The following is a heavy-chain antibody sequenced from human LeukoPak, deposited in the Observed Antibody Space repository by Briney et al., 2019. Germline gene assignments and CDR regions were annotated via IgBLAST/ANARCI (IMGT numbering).Heavy chain of an antibody. CDR1: GYSFTSYW. Sequence: GASLKTPCSGSGYSFTSYWNGWVRQLPGKGLEWWGIIYPGDSDTRYNPSFQGRVTISRDNSKNTLYLQMNSLTTEDTALYYCARLRGGDSSGYSNFDYGGQGTLVTVSS. D-gene: IGHD3-22*01. V-gene: IGHV5-51*01. CDR3: ARLRGGDSSGYSNFDY. CDR2: IYPGDSDT. J-gene: IGHJ4*02.